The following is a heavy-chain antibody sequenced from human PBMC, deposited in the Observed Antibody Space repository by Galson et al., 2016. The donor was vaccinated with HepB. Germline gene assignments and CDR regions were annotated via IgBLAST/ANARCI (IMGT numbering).Heavy chain of an antibody. Sequence: CAISGDSVSNNRAAWSCIRQSPSRGLEWLGRTYYGSKWYNDYALSVKSRININPDTSKNQFSLQLNSVTPEDTAVYYCARWGSRGDAFDIWGQGTMVTVSS. CDR3: ARWGSRGDAFDI. CDR1: GDSVSNNRAA. V-gene: IGHV6-1*01. CDR2: TYYGSKWYN. D-gene: IGHD6-13*01. J-gene: IGHJ3*02.